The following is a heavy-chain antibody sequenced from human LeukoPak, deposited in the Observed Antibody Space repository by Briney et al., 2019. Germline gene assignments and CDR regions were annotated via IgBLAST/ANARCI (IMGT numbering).Heavy chain of an antibody. Sequence: SETLSLTCTVSGGSISSYYWSWIRQPPGKGLEWIGHIYYSGSTNYNPSLKSRVTISVDTSKNQFSLKLSSVTAADTAVYYCARSPANYDYVWGSYRRPYYFDYWGQGTLVTVSS. D-gene: IGHD3-16*02. CDR1: GGSISSYY. J-gene: IGHJ4*02. CDR3: ARSPANYDYVWGSYRRPYYFDY. V-gene: IGHV4-59*01. CDR2: IYYSGST.